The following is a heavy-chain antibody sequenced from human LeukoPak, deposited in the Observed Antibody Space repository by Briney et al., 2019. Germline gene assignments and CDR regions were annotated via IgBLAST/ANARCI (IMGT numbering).Heavy chain of an antibody. D-gene: IGHD1-1*01. V-gene: IGHV3-48*02. J-gene: IGHJ5*01. Sequence: GGSLRLSCAASGFTFSSYWMNWVRQAPGKGLEWVSYISSSSSPINYADSVKGRFTISRDNAKNSLYLQMNSLRDEDTAVYYCARDCRLNCARQPGFDSWGQGTLVTVSS. CDR1: GFTFSSYW. CDR3: ARDCRLNCARQPGFDS. CDR2: ISSSSSPI.